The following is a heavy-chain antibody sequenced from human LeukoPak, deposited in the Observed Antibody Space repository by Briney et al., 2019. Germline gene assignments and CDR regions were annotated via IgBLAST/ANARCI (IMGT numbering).Heavy chain of an antibody. Sequence: ASVKVSCKASGGTFSSYAISWVRQAPGQGLEWMGIINPSASSTSYAQKFQGRVTVTRDTSTSTVYMELSSLRSEDTAMYYCARDLQQLAPWGQGTLVTVSS. CDR3: ARDLQQLAP. J-gene: IGHJ5*02. V-gene: IGHV1-46*01. D-gene: IGHD6-13*01. CDR1: GGTFSSYA. CDR2: INPSASST.